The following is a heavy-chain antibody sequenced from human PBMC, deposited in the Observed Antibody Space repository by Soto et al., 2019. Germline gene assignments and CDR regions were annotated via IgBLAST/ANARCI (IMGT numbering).Heavy chain of an antibody. CDR3: ARDPVLRFLEWPTHYGMDV. Sequence: ASVKVSCKASGYTFTSYGTSWVRQAPGQGLEWMGWISAYNGNTNYAQKLQGRVTMTTDTSTSTAYMELRSLRSDDTAVYYCARDPVLRFLEWPTHYGMDVWGQGTTVTVSS. J-gene: IGHJ6*02. CDR1: GYTFTSYG. D-gene: IGHD3-3*01. V-gene: IGHV1-18*01. CDR2: ISAYNGNT.